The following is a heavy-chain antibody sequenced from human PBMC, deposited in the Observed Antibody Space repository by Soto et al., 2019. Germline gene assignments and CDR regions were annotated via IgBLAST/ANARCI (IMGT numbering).Heavy chain of an antibody. CDR2: IIPILGIA. Sequence: QVQLVQSGAEVKKPGSSVKVSCKASGGTFSSYTISWVRQAPGQGLEWMGRIIPILGIANYAQKFQGRVTITADKSTSTAYMELISLRSEDTAVYYCAKDILTGYYYYWGQGTLVTVSS. D-gene: IGHD3-9*01. J-gene: IGHJ4*02. V-gene: IGHV1-69*08. CDR1: GGTFSSYT. CDR3: AKDILTGYYYY.